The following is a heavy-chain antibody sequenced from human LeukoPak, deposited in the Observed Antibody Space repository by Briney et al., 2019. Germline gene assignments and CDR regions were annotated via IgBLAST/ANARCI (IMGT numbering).Heavy chain of an antibody. CDR1: GDSINSNY. CDR2: IYYGRST. V-gene: IGHV4-59*01. CDR3: ARLLAGCPGGRCRAHFDY. D-gene: IGHD2-15*01. J-gene: IGHJ4*02. Sequence: SETLSLTCSVSGDSINSNYWSWMRRPPGKGLEWIGYIYYGRSTNYNPSLKSRVSMSVDTSKNQFSLNLSSVTAADTAVYHCARLLAGCPGGRCRAHFDYWGQGTLVTVSS.